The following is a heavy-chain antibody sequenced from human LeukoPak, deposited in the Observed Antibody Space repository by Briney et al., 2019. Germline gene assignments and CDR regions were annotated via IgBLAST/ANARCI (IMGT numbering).Heavy chain of an antibody. D-gene: IGHD6-19*01. CDR2: SYYNAST. J-gene: IGHJ4*02. Sequence: SETLSLTCTVSGGSISTYYWSWLRQPPGKGLEWIGYSYYNASTIYGPSLKSRVTISVDTSKKQFSLKLSSVTAADTAVYYCARALRGGAVAAYLDYWGQGTLVTVSS. CDR1: GGSISTYY. CDR3: ARALRGGAVAAYLDY. V-gene: IGHV4-59*01.